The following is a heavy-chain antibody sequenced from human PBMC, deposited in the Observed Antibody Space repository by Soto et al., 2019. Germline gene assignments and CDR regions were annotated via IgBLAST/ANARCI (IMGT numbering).Heavy chain of an antibody. CDR1: GLTFSISW. Sequence: GGSLRLSCVASGLTFSISWMFWVRQAPGKGLVWVSRISPDGSSKSYADSVKGRFTLSRDNAKNTLYLQMDSLGVEDTAVYYCVRGRPVDYWGQGTLVTVSS. J-gene: IGHJ4*02. CDR2: ISPDGSSK. CDR3: VRGRPVDY. V-gene: IGHV3-74*01.